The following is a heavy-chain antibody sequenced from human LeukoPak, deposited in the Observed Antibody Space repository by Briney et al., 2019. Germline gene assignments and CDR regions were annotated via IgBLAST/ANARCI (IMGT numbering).Heavy chain of an antibody. J-gene: IGHJ6*03. CDR3: AREGIAAADYYYYYMDV. D-gene: IGHD6-13*01. V-gene: IGHV3-7*01. CDR2: IKQDGSEK. Sequence: GSLRLSCAASGFTFSSYWMSWVRQAPGKGLEWVANIKQDGSEKYYVDSVKGRFTISRDNAKNSLYLQMNSLRAEDTAVYCCAREGIAAADYYYYYMDVWGKGTTVTVSS. CDR1: GFTFSSYW.